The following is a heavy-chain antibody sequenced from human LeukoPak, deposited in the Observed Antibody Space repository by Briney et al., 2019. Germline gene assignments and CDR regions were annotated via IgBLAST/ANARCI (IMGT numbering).Heavy chain of an antibody. CDR3: ARTGGYSYRTFDY. CDR2: IYYSGST. Sequence: KPSEPLSLTCTVSGGSISSYYWSWIRQPPGKGLGWIGYIYYSGSTNYNPSLKSRVTISVDTSKNQFSLKLSSVTAADTAVYYCARTGGYSYRTFDYWGQGALVTVSS. D-gene: IGHD5-18*01. V-gene: IGHV4-59*13. CDR1: GGSISSYY. J-gene: IGHJ4*02.